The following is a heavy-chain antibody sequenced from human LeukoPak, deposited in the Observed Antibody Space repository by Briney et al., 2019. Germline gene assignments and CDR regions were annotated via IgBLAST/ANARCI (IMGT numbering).Heavy chain of an antibody. CDR1: GGTFSSYA. CDR3: ARLTFLVVPAAASWFDP. Sequence: SVKVSCKASGGTFSSYAFSWVRQAPGQGLEWMGGIIPIFGTANYAQKFQGRVTITTDESTSTAYMELRSLRSDDTAVYYCARLTFLVVPAAASWFDPWGQGTLVTVSS. J-gene: IGHJ5*02. V-gene: IGHV1-69*05. CDR2: IIPIFGTA. D-gene: IGHD2-2*01.